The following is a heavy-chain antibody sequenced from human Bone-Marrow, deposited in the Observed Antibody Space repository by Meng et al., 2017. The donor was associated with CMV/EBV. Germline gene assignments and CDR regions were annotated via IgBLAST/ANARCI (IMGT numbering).Heavy chain of an antibody. CDR2: ISSSGSTI. Sequence: GESLKISCAASGFTFGNAWMNWVHQAPGKGLEWVSYISSSGSTIFYADSVKGRFTISRDNPKNSLYLQMNSLRAEDTAVYYCARDLNVGGVYFDGWGPGTLVTVSS. CDR1: GFTFGNAW. J-gene: IGHJ4*02. CDR3: ARDLNVGGVYFDG. V-gene: IGHV3-48*04. D-gene: IGHD3-16*01.